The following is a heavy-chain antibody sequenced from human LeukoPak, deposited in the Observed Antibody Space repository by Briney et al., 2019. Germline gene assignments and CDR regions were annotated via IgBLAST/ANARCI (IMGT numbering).Heavy chain of an antibody. Sequence: GGSLRLSCAASGFAVGSNYMNWVRQAPGKGLEWLSVFYSGGSTDYADSVKGRFTMSRDNSKNTLYLQMNSLRAEDTAVYYCARGRGYSGYDESYPFDYWGQGTLVTVSS. D-gene: IGHD5-12*01. J-gene: IGHJ4*02. V-gene: IGHV3-66*01. CDR2: FYSGGST. CDR1: GFAVGSNY. CDR3: ARGRGYSGYDESYPFDY.